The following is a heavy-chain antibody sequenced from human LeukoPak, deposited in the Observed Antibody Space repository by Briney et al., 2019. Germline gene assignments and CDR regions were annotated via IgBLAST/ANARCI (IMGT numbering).Heavy chain of an antibody. Sequence: PGGSLRPSCAASGFTFSSYAMSWVRQAPGKGLKWVSGISGSGDSTYYADSVKGRFTISRANSKNTLYLQMHSLRAEDTAICYCARDERLLSFLKWGQGTLVTVSS. CDR3: ARDERLLSFLK. CDR1: GFTFSSYA. CDR2: ISGSGDST. V-gene: IGHV3-23*01. J-gene: IGHJ4*02. D-gene: IGHD3-3*01.